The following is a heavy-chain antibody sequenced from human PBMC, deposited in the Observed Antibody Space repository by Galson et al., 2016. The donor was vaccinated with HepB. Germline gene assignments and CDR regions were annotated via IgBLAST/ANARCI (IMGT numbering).Heavy chain of an antibody. CDR1: GGSITRGGYY. V-gene: IGHV4-31*03. CDR3: ARVKDSLLYGVDV. CDR2: IFYTGNT. Sequence: TLSLTCTVSGGSITRGGYYWTWIRQHPGKGLEWIGYIFYTGNTYNNPSLESRITLSVDTSNNQFSLKLTSVTAADTAIYYCARVKDSLLYGVDVWGKGTTATVSS. J-gene: IGHJ6*04. D-gene: IGHD2-21*01.